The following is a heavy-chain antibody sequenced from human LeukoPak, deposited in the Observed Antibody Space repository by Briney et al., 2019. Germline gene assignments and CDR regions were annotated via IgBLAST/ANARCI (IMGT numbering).Heavy chain of an antibody. CDR2: ISDSGGST. V-gene: IGHV3-23*01. CDR3: ATSTVATNDY. J-gene: IGHJ4*02. D-gene: IGHD4-11*01. CDR1: GFTFSSYW. Sequence: GGSLRLSCAASGFTFSSYWMNWVRQAPGKGLEWVSAISDSGGSTFNADSVKGRFTISRDNSKNTLYLQMNSLRAEDTALYYCATSTVATNDYWGQGTLVTVSS.